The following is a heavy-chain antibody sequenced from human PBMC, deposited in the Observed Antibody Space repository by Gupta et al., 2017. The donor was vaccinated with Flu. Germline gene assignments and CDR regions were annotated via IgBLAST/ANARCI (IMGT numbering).Heavy chain of an antibody. Sequence: QLQLQESGPGLVKPSETLSLTCTVSGGSISSSSYYWGWIRQPPGKGLEWIGSIYYSGSTYYNPPLKSRVTISVDTSKNQFSLKLSSVTAADTAVYYCARQIISSGWYGTRRGLHPIDYWGQGTLVTVSS. D-gene: IGHD6-19*01. CDR3: ARQIISSGWYGTRRGLHPIDY. CDR2: IYYSGST. V-gene: IGHV4-39*01. CDR1: GGSISSSSYY. J-gene: IGHJ4*02.